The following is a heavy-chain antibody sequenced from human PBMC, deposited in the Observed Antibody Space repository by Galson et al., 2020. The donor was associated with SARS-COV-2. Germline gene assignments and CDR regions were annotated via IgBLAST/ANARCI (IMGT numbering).Heavy chain of an antibody. J-gene: IGHJ5*02. CDR3: ARGTPREMVRGVVWFDP. D-gene: IGHD3-10*01. Sequence: ETSETLSLTCTVSGGSISSYYWSWTRQPPGKGLEWIGYIYYSGSTNYNPSLKSRVTISVDTSKNQFSLKLSSVTAADTAVYYCARGTPREMVRGVVWFDPWGQGTLVTVSS. CDR1: GGSISSYY. V-gene: IGHV4-59*01. CDR2: IYYSGST.